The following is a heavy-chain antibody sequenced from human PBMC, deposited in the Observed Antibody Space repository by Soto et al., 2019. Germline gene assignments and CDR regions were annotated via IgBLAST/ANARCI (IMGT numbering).Heavy chain of an antibody. V-gene: IGHV4-59*01. J-gene: IGHJ6*03. D-gene: IGHD4-17*01. Sequence: PSETLSLTCTVSGGSISSYYWSWIRQPPGKGLEWIGYIYYSGSTNYNPSLKSRVTISVDTSKNQFSLKLSSVTAADTAVYYCARQGPTHYYYYYYMDVWGKGTTVTVSS. CDR3: ARQGPTHYYYYYYMDV. CDR2: IYYSGST. CDR1: GGSISSYY.